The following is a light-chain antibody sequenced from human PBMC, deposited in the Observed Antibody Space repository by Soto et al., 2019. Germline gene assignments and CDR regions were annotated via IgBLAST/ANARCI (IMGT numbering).Light chain of an antibody. Sequence: QAVVTQSPSASASLGASVKLTCTLSSGLNSYAIAWHQQQPQKGPRYLMKLNSDGSHRKGDGVPDRFSGSSSGAERYLTITSLQSEDEADYYCQTWGTGIHLVFGGGTKLTVL. CDR2: LNSDGSH. V-gene: IGLV4-69*01. CDR1: SGLNSYA. CDR3: QTWGTGIHLV. J-gene: IGLJ2*01.